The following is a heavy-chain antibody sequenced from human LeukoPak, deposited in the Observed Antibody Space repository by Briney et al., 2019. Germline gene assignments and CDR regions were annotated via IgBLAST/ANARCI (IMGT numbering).Heavy chain of an antibody. CDR1: GFTFSSYE. D-gene: IGHD3-3*01. CDR3: ARDHVVAVLRFLEWLSVGVDV. Sequence: GGSLRLSCAASGFTFSSYEMNWVRQAPGKGLEWVSYISSSGSTIYYADSVKGRFTISRDNAKNSLYLQMNSLRAEDTAVYYCARDHVVAVLRFLEWLSVGVDVWGKGTTVTVSS. J-gene: IGHJ6*04. V-gene: IGHV3-48*03. CDR2: ISSSGSTI.